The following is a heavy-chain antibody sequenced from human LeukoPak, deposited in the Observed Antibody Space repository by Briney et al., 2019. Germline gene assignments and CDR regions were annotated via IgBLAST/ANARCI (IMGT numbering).Heavy chain of an antibody. J-gene: IGHJ4*02. CDR1: GFTFDDYA. CDR3: AKDYDYVWGSYRSSFDF. D-gene: IGHD3-16*02. CDR2: ISWNSASI. V-gene: IGHV3-9*01. Sequence: HPGGSLRLSCTASGFTFDDYAMHWVRQAPGKGLEWVSGISWNSASIEYADSVKGRFTISRDNAKNSLYLQMNGLRAEDTALYYCAKDYDYVWGSYRSSFDFWGQGTLVTVSS.